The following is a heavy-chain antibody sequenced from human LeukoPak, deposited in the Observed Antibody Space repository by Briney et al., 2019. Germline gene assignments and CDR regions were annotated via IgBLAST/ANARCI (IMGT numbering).Heavy chain of an antibody. Sequence: GGSLRLSCAASGFSFSNHGIHWVRQAPGKGLEWVANIKYDGSEIYYVDSVKGRLTISRDNAKNSLYLEMNSLRAEDTAVYYCARDRKLRVGGGNYDYWGQGTLVTVSS. CDR1: GFSFSNHG. D-gene: IGHD1-7*01. J-gene: IGHJ4*02. CDR3: ARDRKLRVGGGNYDY. CDR2: IKYDGSEI. V-gene: IGHV3-7*01.